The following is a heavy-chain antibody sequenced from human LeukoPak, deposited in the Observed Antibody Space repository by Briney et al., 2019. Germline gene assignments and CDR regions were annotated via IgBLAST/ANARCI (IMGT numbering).Heavy chain of an antibody. CDR1: GYTFTGYY. J-gene: IGHJ6*03. CDR2: INPNSGGT. V-gene: IGHV1-2*02. Sequence: ASVKVSCKASGYTFTGYYMHWVRQAPGQGREWMGWINPNSGGTNYAQKFQGRVTITRDTSISKAYMELSRLRSDDTAVYYCARDRPRGSNYTHYMDVWGKGTTVTVSS. D-gene: IGHD4-11*01. CDR3: ARDRPRGSNYTHYMDV.